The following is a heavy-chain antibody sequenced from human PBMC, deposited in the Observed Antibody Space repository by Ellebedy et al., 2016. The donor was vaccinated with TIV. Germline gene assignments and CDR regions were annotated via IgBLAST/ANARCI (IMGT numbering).Heavy chain of an antibody. CDR3: ARAVKEVGTIQDYYYGMDV. CDR1: GGTFSSYA. J-gene: IGHJ6*02. V-gene: IGHV1-69*04. CDR2: IIPILGIA. Sequence: ASVKVSCKASGGTFSSYAISWVRQAPGQGLEWMGRIIPILGIANYAQKFQGRVTITADKSTSTAYMELSSLRSEDTAVYYCARAVKEVGTIQDYYYGMDVWGQGTTVTVSS. D-gene: IGHD3-9*01.